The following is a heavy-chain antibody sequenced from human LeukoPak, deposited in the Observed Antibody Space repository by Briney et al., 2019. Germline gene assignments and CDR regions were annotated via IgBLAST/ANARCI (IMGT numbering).Heavy chain of an antibody. Sequence: GGSLRLSCAASGFTFSSYDMTWVRQAPGKGLEWVSAINGNGDSTYYVDSVKGRFTISRDNAKNSLYLQMNSLRAEDTAVYYCARIGAGSSRDYWGQGTLVTVSS. V-gene: IGHV3-23*01. CDR2: INGNGDST. J-gene: IGHJ4*02. D-gene: IGHD6-13*01. CDR3: ARIGAGSSRDY. CDR1: GFTFSSYD.